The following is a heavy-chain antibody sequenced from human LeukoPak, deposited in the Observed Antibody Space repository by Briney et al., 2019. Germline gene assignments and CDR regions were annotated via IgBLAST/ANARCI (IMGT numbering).Heavy chain of an antibody. D-gene: IGHD4-17*01. J-gene: IGHJ5*02. CDR1: GFMFSSSV. V-gene: IGHV3-33*03. CDR3: AKDFLANGDYGWFDP. Sequence: PGRSLRLSCAASGFMFSSSVMHWVRQAPGKGLEWVALIWHDGTDIYYTESVKGRFTISRDNSKNTLSLQMDSLRTEDTAVYYCAKDFLANGDYGWFDPWGQGTLVTVSS. CDR2: IWHDGTDI.